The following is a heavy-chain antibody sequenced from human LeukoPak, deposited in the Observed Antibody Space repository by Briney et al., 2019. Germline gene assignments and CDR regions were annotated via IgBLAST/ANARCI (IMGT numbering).Heavy chain of an antibody. CDR2: ISGSGGST. CDR1: GFTFSSYW. V-gene: IGHV3-23*01. CDR3: AKFGLAGSGRYHDAFDI. D-gene: IGHD3-10*01. J-gene: IGHJ3*02. Sequence: GGSLRLSCAASGFTFSSYWMSWVRQAPGKGLEWVSAISGSGGSTYYADSVKGRSTISRDNSKNTLYLQMNSLRAEDTAVYYCAKFGLAGSGRYHDAFDIWGQGTMVTVSS.